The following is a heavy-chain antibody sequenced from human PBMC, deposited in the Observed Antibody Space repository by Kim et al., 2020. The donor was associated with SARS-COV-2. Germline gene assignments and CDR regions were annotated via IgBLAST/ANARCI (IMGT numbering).Heavy chain of an antibody. CDR3: TRDTGRWYRSAWYPSFDY. CDR2: INQDGSEQ. D-gene: IGHD6-19*01. Sequence: GGSLRLSCAVSAFTFSNYWMSWVRQAPGKGLEWVANINQDGSEQFYVDSVKGRFTISRDNTKNSLVLEMNSLRAEDTALYYCTRDTGRWYRSAWYPSFDYWGQGTLVTVSS. J-gene: IGHJ4*02. V-gene: IGHV3-7*01. CDR1: AFTFSNYW.